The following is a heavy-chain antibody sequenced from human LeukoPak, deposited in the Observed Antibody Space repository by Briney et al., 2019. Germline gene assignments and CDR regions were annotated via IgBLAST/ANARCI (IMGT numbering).Heavy chain of an antibody. D-gene: IGHD4-17*01. CDR2: ISAYNGNT. J-gene: IGHJ4*02. V-gene: IGHV1-18*01. CDR1: GYTFTSYG. Sequence: GASVKVSCKASGYTFTSYGISWVRQAPGQGLEWMGWISAYNGNTNYAQKLQGRVTMTTDTSTSTAYMELRSLRSDDTAVYYCARGVDYGDFFLNPSFDYWGQGTLVTVSS. CDR3: ARGVDYGDFFLNPSFDY.